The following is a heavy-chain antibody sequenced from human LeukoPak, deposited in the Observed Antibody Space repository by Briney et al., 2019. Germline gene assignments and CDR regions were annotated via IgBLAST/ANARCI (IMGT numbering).Heavy chain of an antibody. V-gene: IGHV1-8*02. CDR2: ISPYNDYT. D-gene: IGHD2-15*01. Sequence: ASVKVSCKASGYSFTSHGISWVRQAPGQGLEWMGWISPYNDYTNYAQNVQGRVTMTRNTSISTAYMELSSLRSEDTAVYYCARAGGYCGRISCPYYFDYWGQGSLVAVSS. J-gene: IGHJ4*02. CDR1: GYSFTSHG. CDR3: ARAGGYCGRISCPYYFDY.